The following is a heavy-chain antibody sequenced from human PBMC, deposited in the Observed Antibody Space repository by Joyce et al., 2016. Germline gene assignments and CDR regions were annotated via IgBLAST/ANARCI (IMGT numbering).Heavy chain of an antibody. Sequence: QVHLVESGGGVVKHGRSLTLSCKASGFAFNSYGMVWVRQAPGKGLEWVALISHDGSDKFYGDSVKGRITVARDNPENTLYLQMNTLRLDDTALYYCAKDRGRYGSGSYSLDYWGQGALVTVSS. CDR3: AKDRGRYGSGSYSLDY. J-gene: IGHJ4*02. V-gene: IGHV3-30*18. D-gene: IGHD3-10*01. CDR1: GFAFNSYG. CDR2: ISHDGSDK.